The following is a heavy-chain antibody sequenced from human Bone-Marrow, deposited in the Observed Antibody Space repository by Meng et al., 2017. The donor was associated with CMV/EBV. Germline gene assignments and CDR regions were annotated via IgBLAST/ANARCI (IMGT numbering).Heavy chain of an antibody. CDR1: GFTFSSYE. CDR2: ISSSGSTI. Sequence: GGSLRLSCAASGFTFSSYEMNWVRQAPGKGLEWVSYISSSGSTIYYADSVKGRFTISRDNAKNSLYLQMNSLRAEDTVVYDGATPFVVVPAGILGYYGMDVWGQGTTVTVSS. D-gene: IGHD2-2*02. CDR3: ATPFVVVPAGILGYYGMDV. J-gene: IGHJ6*02. V-gene: IGHV3-48*03.